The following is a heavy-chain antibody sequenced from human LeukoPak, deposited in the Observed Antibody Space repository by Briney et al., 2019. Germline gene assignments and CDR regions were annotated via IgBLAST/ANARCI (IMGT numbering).Heavy chain of an antibody. Sequence: GGSLRLSCAASGFTVTTNYMTWVRQAPGKGLEWVSVLYADGGTYYADSVKGRFTMSRDSSRNTLYLQMNNLRVDDTAIYYCGRNLYRTGWKNYLDSWGQGTLVTVSS. V-gene: IGHV3-53*01. D-gene: IGHD6-19*01. CDR3: GRNLYRTGWKNYLDS. J-gene: IGHJ4*02. CDR2: LYADGGT. CDR1: GFTVTTNY.